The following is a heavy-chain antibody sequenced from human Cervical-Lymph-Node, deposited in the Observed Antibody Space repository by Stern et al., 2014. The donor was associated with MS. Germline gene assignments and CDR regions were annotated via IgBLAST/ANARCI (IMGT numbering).Heavy chain of an antibody. J-gene: IGHJ4*02. Sequence: VQLVESGGAVVQPGRSLRLSCAASGFTFSSYGMHWVRQAPGTGLEWVAVISYDGTHKSYAASVKGRFTISRDNSKNTLHLQMNSVTPDDTAIYYCARDYEDTSMLFDHWGQGTLVTVSS. V-gene: IGHV3-30*03. CDR2: ISYDGTHK. CDR1: GFTFSSYG. CDR3: ARDYEDTSMLFDH. D-gene: IGHD2-8*01.